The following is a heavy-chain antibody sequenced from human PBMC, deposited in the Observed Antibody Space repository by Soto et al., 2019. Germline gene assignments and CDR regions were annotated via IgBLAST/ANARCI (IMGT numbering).Heavy chain of an antibody. Sequence: QVQLVQSGAEVKKPGSSVKVSCKASGGTFSSYTISWVRQAPGQGLEWRGRIIPILGIANSAQKFQGRVTITADKSTSTAYMELSSLRSEDTAVYYCARGGPTGGIGYWGQGNLVTVSS. V-gene: IGHV1-69*02. CDR1: GGTFSSYT. CDR2: IIPILGIA. J-gene: IGHJ4*02. CDR3: ARGGPTGGIGY. D-gene: IGHD2-8*02.